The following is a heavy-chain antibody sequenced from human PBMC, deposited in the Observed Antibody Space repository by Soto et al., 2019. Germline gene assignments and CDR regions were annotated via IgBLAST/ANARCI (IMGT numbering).Heavy chain of an antibody. D-gene: IGHD2-2*01. CDR1: GFTFNNYW. CDR3: ARDPLLYCSSGRCYVGDTFDI. J-gene: IGHJ3*02. V-gene: IGHV3-7*05. CDR2: IKQDGSEK. Sequence: EVQLVESGGGLVQPVGSLRLSCAASGFTFNNYWMSWVRQAPGKGLEWVANIKQDGSEKYYVDSVKGRFTISRDNAKNALYLQMNGLRAEDTAVYYCARDPLLYCSSGRCYVGDTFDIWGQGTMVTVSS.